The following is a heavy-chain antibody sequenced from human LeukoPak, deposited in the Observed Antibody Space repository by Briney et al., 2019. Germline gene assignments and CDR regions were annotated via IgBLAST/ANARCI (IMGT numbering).Heavy chain of an antibody. CDR1: GFTFSSYA. J-gene: IGHJ4*02. V-gene: IGHV3-23*01. Sequence: GGSLRLSCAASGFTFSSYAMTWVRQAPGKGLEWVSAISGSGSSTYYADSVKGRFTISRDNSKNTLSLQMNSLRAEDTALYYCAKDPGVVPAHYFDYWGQGILVTVSS. CDR3: AKDPGVVPAHYFDY. D-gene: IGHD2-2*01. CDR2: ISGSGSST.